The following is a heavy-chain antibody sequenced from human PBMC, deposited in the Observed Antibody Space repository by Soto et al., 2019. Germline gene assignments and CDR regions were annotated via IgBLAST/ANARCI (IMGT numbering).Heavy chain of an antibody. V-gene: IGHV3-48*01. Sequence: EVQVVESGGGLVQAGGSLRLSCEASGFTFSSHSMNWVRQAPGKGLEWLSYISSTSFTIHYADSVKGRFTISRDNAKNSLYLQMNSLRSEDTAVYFCAKDQRYGDRYNYYYVDVWGKGTTVTVSS. CDR1: GFTFSSHS. J-gene: IGHJ6*03. D-gene: IGHD4-17*01. CDR3: AKDQRYGDRYNYYYVDV. CDR2: ISSTSFTI.